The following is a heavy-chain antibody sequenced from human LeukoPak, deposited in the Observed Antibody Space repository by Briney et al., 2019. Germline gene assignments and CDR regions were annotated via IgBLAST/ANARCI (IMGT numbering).Heavy chain of an antibody. CDR3: ARGELRYFDWLPNSQNWFDP. D-gene: IGHD3-9*01. Sequence: SETLSLTCSVSGGSISSYHWSWIRQPPGKGLDWIGYIYYSGSTNYNPSLQSRVTISVETSKNQFSLKLSSVTAADTAVYYCARGELRYFDWLPNSQNWFDPWGQGTLVTVSS. J-gene: IGHJ5*02. V-gene: IGHV4-59*01. CDR2: IYYSGST. CDR1: GGSISSYH.